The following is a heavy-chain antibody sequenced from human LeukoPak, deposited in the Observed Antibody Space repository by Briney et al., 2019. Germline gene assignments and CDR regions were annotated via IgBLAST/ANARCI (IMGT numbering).Heavy chain of an antibody. CDR3: RIVVVTASAFDI. V-gene: IGHV4-34*01. CDR1: GGSFSGYY. CDR2: INHSGST. Sequence: SETLSLTCAVYGGSFSGYYWSWIRQPPGKGLEWIGEINHSGSTNYNLSLKSRVTISVDTSKNQFSLKLSSVTAADTAVYYCRIVVVTASAFDIWGQGTMVTVSS. D-gene: IGHD2-21*02. J-gene: IGHJ3*02.